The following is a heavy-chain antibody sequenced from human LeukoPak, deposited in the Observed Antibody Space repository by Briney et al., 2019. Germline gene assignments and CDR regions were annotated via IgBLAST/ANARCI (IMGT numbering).Heavy chain of an antibody. J-gene: IGHJ4*02. CDR1: GFTFSSYS. CDR2: IGPSSIPI. V-gene: IGHV3-48*01. CDR3: AKDNRKFTSTIDY. D-gene: IGHD1-14*01. Sequence: GGSLRLSCAASGFTFSSYSMNWVRQAPGKGLEWASYIGPSSIPISYADSVRGRFTISRDNAKNSLYLEMNSLRAEDTAVYYCAKDNRKFTSTIDYWGQGTLVTVSS.